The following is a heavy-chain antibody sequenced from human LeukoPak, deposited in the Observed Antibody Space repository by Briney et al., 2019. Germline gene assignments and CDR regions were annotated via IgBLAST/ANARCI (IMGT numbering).Heavy chain of an antibody. CDR3: ARDLSGYFDY. V-gene: IGHV4-30-2*01. CDR1: GGSISSGGYS. D-gene: IGHD3-3*01. Sequence: SETLSLTCAVSGGSISSGGYSWSWIRQPPGKGLEWIGYIYHSGSTYYNPSLKSRVTISVDRSKNQFSLKLSSVTAADTAVYYCARDLSGYFDYWGQGTLVTVSS. J-gene: IGHJ4*02. CDR2: IYHSGST.